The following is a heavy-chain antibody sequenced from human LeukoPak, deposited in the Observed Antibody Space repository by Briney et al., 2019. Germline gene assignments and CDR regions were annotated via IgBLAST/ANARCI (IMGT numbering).Heavy chain of an antibody. D-gene: IGHD6-13*01. J-gene: IGHJ2*01. CDR2: ISSSSGYI. Sequence: GGSLRLSCAASGFTFSSYSMNWVRQAPGKGLEWVSSISSSSGYIYYADSVKGRFTISRDNAKNSLYLQMNSLRAEDTAVYYCARDGPIEQQLVQDYWYFDLWGRGTLVTVSS. V-gene: IGHV3-21*01. CDR1: GFTFSSYS. CDR3: ARDGPIEQQLVQDYWYFDL.